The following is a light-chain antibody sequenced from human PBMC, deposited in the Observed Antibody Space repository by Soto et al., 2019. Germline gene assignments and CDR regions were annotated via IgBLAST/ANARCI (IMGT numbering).Light chain of an antibody. J-gene: IGLJ2*01. CDR3: CSYAGSYVV. Sequence: QSALTQPRSVFGSPGQSVTISCTGTSSDVGGYNYVSWYQQHPGKAPKLMIFDVSKRPSGVPDRFSGSKSGNTASLTISGLQAEDEADYYCCSYAGSYVVFGGGTKLNVL. V-gene: IGLV2-11*01. CDR2: DVS. CDR1: SSDVGGYNY.